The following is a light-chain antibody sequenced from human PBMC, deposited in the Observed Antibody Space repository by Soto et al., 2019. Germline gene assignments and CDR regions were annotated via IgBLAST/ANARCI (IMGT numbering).Light chain of an antibody. CDR1: SSDVGSYNL. J-gene: IGLJ1*01. CDR2: EVS. CDR3: CSYAGSSTSV. V-gene: IGLV2-23*02. Sequence: QSVLTQPASVSGSPGQSITISCTGTSSDVGSYNLVSWYQQHPGKAPKLMIYEVSKRPSGVSNRFSGSKSGNTASRTISGLQAEYEADYYCCSYAGSSTSVFGPVTEVTVL.